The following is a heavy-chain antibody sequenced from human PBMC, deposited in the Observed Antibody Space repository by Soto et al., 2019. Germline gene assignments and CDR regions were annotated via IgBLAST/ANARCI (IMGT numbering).Heavy chain of an antibody. CDR2: IYESGRT. Sequence: PSETLSLTCIVSGASISTGGYSWSWIRQPPGKGPEWIGYIYESGRTYYKPSHKSRASISMDKSRNQFSVRLTSVTAAETAVYFCARGDRYSGSFADYFDPWGQGTLVTVSS. J-gene: IGHJ5*02. CDR3: ARGDRYSGSFADYFDP. D-gene: IGHD1-26*01. CDR1: GASISTGGYS. V-gene: IGHV4-30-2*01.